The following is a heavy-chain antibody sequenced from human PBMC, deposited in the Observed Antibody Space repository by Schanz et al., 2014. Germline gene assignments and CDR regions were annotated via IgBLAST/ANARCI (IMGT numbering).Heavy chain of an antibody. Sequence: EVQLLESGGGLVQPGGSLRLSCAASGFTFSSYAMSWVRQAPGKGLEWVSALSGSGGSTYYADSVKGRFTISRDNSKNTLYLQMNSLRSEDTGVYYCARALKGKVAIFGVIAAQNYYYMDVWGKGTTVTVSS. CDR3: ARALKGKVAIFGVIAAQNYYYMDV. CDR1: GFTFSSYA. CDR2: LSGSGGST. V-gene: IGHV3-23*01. D-gene: IGHD3-3*01. J-gene: IGHJ6*03.